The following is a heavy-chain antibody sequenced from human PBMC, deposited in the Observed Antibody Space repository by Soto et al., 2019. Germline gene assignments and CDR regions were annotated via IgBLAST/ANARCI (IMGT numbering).Heavy chain of an antibody. J-gene: IGHJ4*02. CDR2: IYYSGST. CDR3: ARQATPGYFDY. V-gene: IGHV4-39*01. Sequence: QLQLQESGPGLVKPSETLSLTCTVSGGSISSSSYYWGWIRQPPGKGLEWIGSIYYSGSTYYNPSLKSRVTISVDTSKNQFSLKLSSVTAADTAVYYCARQATPGYFDYWGQGTLVTVSS. CDR1: GGSISSSSYY.